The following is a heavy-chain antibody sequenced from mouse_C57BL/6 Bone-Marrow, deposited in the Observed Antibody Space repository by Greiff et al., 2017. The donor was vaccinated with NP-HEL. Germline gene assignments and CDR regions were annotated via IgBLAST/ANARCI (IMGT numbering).Heavy chain of an antibody. D-gene: IGHD1-1*01. CDR2: IYPGSGST. CDR3: AREGSYYGSSYWYFDV. J-gene: IGHJ1*03. CDR1: GYTFTSYW. Sequence: VQLLQPGAELVKPGASVKMSCKASGYTFTSYWITWVKQRPGQGLEWIGDIYPGSGSTNYNAKFKSKATLTVHTSSSTAYMQLSSLTSEDSGVYYCAREGSYYGSSYWYFDVWGTGTTVTGSS. V-gene: IGHV1-55*01.